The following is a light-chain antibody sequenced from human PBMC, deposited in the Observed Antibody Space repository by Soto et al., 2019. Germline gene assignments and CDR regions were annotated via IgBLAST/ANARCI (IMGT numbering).Light chain of an antibody. Sequence: DIQMTQFPPTLSASIGDRVTITCRASQTISSSLAWYQQKPGKAPKLLIYKASTLETGVPSSFSGSGSGTECTLTLSSLQPDEFATYYCQQYDSYAPYTFGQGTRLELK. CDR3: QQYDSYAPYT. CDR2: KAS. V-gene: IGKV1-5*03. J-gene: IGKJ2*01. CDR1: QTISSS.